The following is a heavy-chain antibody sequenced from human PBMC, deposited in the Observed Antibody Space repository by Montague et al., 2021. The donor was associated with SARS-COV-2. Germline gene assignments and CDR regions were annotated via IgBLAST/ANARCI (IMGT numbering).Heavy chain of an antibody. V-gene: IGHV4-59*01. D-gene: IGHD3-10*01. J-gene: IGHJ4*02. CDR3: ARLQGGRRVMDY. CDR1: GGSITNYY. CDR2: IYEIGGT. Sequence: SETLSLTCTVSGGSITNYYWGWIRQPPGKALEYIAYIYEIGGTHRNPALKSRVTISVDPSRNQFYLDVNSVTAADTAVYYCARLQGGRRVMDYWGQGTLVTVPS.